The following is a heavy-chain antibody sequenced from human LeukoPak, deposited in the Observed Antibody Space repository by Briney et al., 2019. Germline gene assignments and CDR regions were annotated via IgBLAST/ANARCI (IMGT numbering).Heavy chain of an antibody. CDR1: GGSISSYY. CDR3: ARDQSNWFDP. J-gene: IGHJ5*02. CDR2: INYSGST. V-gene: IGHV4-59*01. Sequence: SETLSLTCTVSGGSISSYYWSWIRQPPGKGLEWIGYINYSGSTNYNPSLKSRVTISVDTSKNQFSLKLSSVTAADTAVYYCARDQSNWFDPWGQGTLVTVSS.